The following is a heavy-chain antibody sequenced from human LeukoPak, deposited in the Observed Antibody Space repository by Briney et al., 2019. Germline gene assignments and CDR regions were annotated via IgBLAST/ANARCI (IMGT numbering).Heavy chain of an antibody. CDR1: GGTFSSYA. V-gene: IGHV1-46*01. Sequence: ASVKVSCKASGGTFSSYAISWVRQAPGQGLEWMGIINPSGGSTSYAQKFQGRVTMTRDMSTSTVYMELSSLRSEDTAVYYCARMIASGYQDAFDIWGQGTMVTVSS. D-gene: IGHD2-2*01. CDR2: INPSGGST. CDR3: ARMIASGYQDAFDI. J-gene: IGHJ3*02.